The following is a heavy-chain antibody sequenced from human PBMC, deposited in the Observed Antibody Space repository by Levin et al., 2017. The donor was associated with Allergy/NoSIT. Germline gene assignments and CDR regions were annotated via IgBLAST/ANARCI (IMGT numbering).Heavy chain of an antibody. CDR1: GFTFSSYA. CDR2: ISYDGSNK. J-gene: IGHJ4*02. D-gene: IGHD6-6*01. CDR3: ARGPSIAARFLYFDY. V-gene: IGHV3-30-3*01. Sequence: LSLTCAASGFTFSSYAMHWVRQAPGKGLEWVAVISYDGSNKYYADSVKGRFTISRDNSKNTLYLQMNSLRAEDTAVYYCARGPSIAARFLYFDYWGQGTLVTVSS.